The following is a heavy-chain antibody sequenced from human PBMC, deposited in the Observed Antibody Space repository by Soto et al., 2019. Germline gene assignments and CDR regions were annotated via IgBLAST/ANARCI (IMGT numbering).Heavy chain of an antibody. CDR2: INPNSGGT. J-gene: IGHJ3*02. V-gene: IGHV1-2*04. D-gene: IGHD1-1*01. Sequence: ASVKVSCKASGYTFTGYYMHWVRQAPGQGLEWMGWINPNSGGTNYAQKFQGWVTMTRDTSISTAYMELSRLRSDDTAVYYCARAGYTKHAKHDAFDIWGQGTMVTVSS. CDR1: GYTFTGYY. CDR3: ARAGYTKHAKHDAFDI.